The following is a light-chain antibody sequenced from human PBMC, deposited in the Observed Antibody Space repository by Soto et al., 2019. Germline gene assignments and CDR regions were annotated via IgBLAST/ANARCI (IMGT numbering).Light chain of an antibody. CDR2: DDN. J-gene: IGLJ1*01. Sequence: HSVLTQPPSVSAAPGQKGAISCSGSSANIGGNSVSWYQQLPGTAPKLLIYDDNKRPSGIPDRFSGSKSGTSATLGITGFQTGDEADYYCGSWDSSLSAYVFGTGTKVTVL. V-gene: IGLV1-51*01. CDR1: SANIGGNS. CDR3: GSWDSSLSAYV.